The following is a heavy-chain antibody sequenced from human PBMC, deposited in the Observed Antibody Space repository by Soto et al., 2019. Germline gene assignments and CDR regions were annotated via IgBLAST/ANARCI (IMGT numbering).Heavy chain of an antibody. CDR2: IYYSGST. V-gene: IGHV4-31*03. CDR3: ARFVDYYDSSGLYGMDV. Sequence: QVQLQESGPGLVKPSQTLSLTCTVSGGSISSGGYYWSWIRQHPGKGLEWIGYIYYSGSTYYNPSLKSRVTISVDTSKNQFSRQLSSVTAADTAVDYCARFVDYYDSSGLYGMDVWGQGTTVTVSS. D-gene: IGHD3-22*01. CDR1: GGSISSGGYY. J-gene: IGHJ6*02.